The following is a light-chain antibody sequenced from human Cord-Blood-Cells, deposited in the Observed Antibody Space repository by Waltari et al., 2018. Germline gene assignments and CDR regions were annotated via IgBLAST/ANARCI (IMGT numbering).Light chain of an antibody. V-gene: IGLV1-47*01. CDR3: AAWDDSLSGRV. Sequence: QSVLTQPPSASGTPGQRVTISCSGSSSNIGSNYVYWYQQLPGTAPKLLIYRNKQRPSGVPDRFSGPKSGTSASLAISGLRSEDEADYYCAAWDDSLSGRVFGGGTKLTVL. CDR2: RNK. J-gene: IGLJ3*02. CDR1: SSNIGSNY.